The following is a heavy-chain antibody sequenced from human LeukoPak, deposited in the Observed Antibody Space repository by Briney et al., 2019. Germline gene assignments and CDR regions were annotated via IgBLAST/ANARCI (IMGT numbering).Heavy chain of an antibody. CDR1: GFTFSNYS. D-gene: IGHD3-10*02. V-gene: IGHV3-48*03. Sequence: GGSLRLSCVGSGFTFSNYSFNWVRQAPGKGLEWVSYISSSGSTIYYADSVKGRFTISRDNAKNSLYLQMNSLRAEDTAVYYCAELGITMIGGVWGKGTTVTISS. CDR3: AELGITMIGGV. CDR2: ISSSGSTI. J-gene: IGHJ6*04.